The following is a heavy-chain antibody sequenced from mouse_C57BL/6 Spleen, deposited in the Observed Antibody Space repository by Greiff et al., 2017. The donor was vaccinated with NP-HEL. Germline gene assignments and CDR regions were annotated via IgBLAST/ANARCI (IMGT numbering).Heavy chain of an antibody. V-gene: IGHV5-4*01. CDR1: GFTFSSYA. D-gene: IGHD2-2*01. Sequence: DVHLVESGGGLVKPGGSLKLSCAASGFTFSSYAMSWVRQTPEKRLEWVATISDGGSYTYYPDNVKGRFTISRDNAKNNLYLQMSHLKSEDTAMYYGAIVGGCDVFDYWGQGTTLTVSS. J-gene: IGHJ2*01. CDR3: AIVGGCDVFDY. CDR2: ISDGGSYT.